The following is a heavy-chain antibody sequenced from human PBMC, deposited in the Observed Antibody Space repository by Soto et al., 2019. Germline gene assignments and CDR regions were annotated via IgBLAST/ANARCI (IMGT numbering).Heavy chain of an antibody. D-gene: IGHD3-3*01. CDR1: GFTFSSYG. CDR3: ARERVFGVVITKAHFDY. Sequence: QVQLVESGGGVVQPGRSLRLSCAASGFTFSSYGMHWVRQAPGKGLEWVAVIWYDGSNKYYADSVKGRFTISRDNSKNTLYLQMNSLRAEDTGVYYCARERVFGVVITKAHFDYWGQGTLVTVSS. V-gene: IGHV3-33*01. CDR2: IWYDGSNK. J-gene: IGHJ4*02.